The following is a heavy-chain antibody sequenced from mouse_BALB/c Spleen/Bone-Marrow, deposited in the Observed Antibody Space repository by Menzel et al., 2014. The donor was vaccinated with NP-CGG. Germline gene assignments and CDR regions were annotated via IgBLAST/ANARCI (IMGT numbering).Heavy chain of an antibody. CDR2: IDPANGNT. D-gene: IGHD1-1*01. J-gene: IGHJ2*01. CDR1: GFNIKDTY. CDR3: ARIYYYGRGYFDY. V-gene: IGHV14-3*02. Sequence: VQLQQSGAELVKPGASVKLSCTASGFNIKDTYMHWVKQRPEQGLEWIGRIDPANGNTKYDPKFQGKATITADTSSNTAYLQLSSLTSEDTAFYYCARIYYYGRGYFDYWGQGTTLTVSS.